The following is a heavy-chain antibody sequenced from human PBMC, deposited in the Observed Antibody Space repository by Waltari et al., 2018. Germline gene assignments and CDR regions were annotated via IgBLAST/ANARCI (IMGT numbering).Heavy chain of an antibody. V-gene: IGHV3-20*01. CDR2: ITWKGARR. J-gene: IGHJ6*03. Sequence: EVQVVESGGRVVRPGGSLRLACVASGFTFDDYGMSWVRQPPGKGLEWVSRITWKGARRGYADSVKGRFTISRDNAKNSLYLEMNDLRAEDTALYHCARDPTVVPYYYMDVWGKGTTVTVSS. CDR1: GFTFDDYG. CDR3: ARDPTVVPYYYMDV. D-gene: IGHD2-15*01.